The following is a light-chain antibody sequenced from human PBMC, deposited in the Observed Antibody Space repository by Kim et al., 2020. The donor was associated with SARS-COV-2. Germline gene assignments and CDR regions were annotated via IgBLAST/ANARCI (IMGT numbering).Light chain of an antibody. CDR1: QSVSSSY. V-gene: IGKV3-20*01. CDR2: GAS. CDR3: QQYGTSPLT. Sequence: EIVLTQSPATLSLSPEERAALSCRASQSVSSSYLAWYQQKPGQAPRLLIYGASSRATGIPDRFSGSGSGTDFTLTITRLEPDDFAVYYCQQYGTSPLTFGGGTKLEI. J-gene: IGKJ4*01.